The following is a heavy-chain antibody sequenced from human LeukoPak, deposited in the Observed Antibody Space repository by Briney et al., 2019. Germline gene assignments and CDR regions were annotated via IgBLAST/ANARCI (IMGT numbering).Heavy chain of an antibody. CDR2: IYQSGYT. Sequence: SGTLSLTCNVSGASIISTNWWNWVRQPPGKGLEWIGEIYQSGYTKYNPSLKSRVTISVDKSKNQFSLRLNSVTAADTAVYYCARVTYSRSSMSLDGFDIWGQGTMVTVSS. J-gene: IGHJ3*02. CDR3: ARVTYSRSSMSLDGFDI. CDR1: GASIISTNW. V-gene: IGHV4-4*02. D-gene: IGHD6-6*01.